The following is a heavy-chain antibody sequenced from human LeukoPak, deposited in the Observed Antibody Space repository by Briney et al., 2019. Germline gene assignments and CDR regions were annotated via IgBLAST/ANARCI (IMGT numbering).Heavy chain of an antibody. CDR1: GYSISSDYH. J-gene: IGHJ4*02. D-gene: IGHD3-10*01. V-gene: IGHV4-38-2*02. CDR2: MHHSGST. CDR3: ARDRSYYTFDY. Sequence: SETLSLTCAVSGYSISSDYHWGWIRQPPGKGLEWIGAMHHSGSTYYSPSLKSRVTLSVDTSKNQVSLKLNSVTAADTAVYYCARDRSYYTFDYWGQGTLVTVSA.